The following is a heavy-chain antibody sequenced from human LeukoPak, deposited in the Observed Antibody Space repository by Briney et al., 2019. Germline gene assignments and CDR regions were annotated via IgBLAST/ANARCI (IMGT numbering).Heavy chain of an antibody. CDR2: IKQDGSEK. J-gene: IGHJ5*02. V-gene: IGHV3-7*01. D-gene: IGHD3-9*01. CDR3: ARVLRYFGGNWFDP. CDR1: GFTFSSYW. Sequence: GGSLRLSCAASGFTFSSYWMSWVRQAPGKGLEWVANIKQDGSEKYYVDSVKGRFTISRDNAKNSLYLQMNSLRAEDTAVYYCARVLRYFGGNWFDPWGQGTLVTVSS.